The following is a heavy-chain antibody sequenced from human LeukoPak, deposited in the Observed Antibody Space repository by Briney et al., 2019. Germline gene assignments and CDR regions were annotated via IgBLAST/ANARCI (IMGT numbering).Heavy chain of an antibody. V-gene: IGHV3-30*04. CDR2: MAFDGSNR. Sequence: PGRSLRLSCAASGFTFSNYAMHWVRQAPGKGLQWVAVMAFDGSNRYYADSVKGRFSISRDNFKNTLYLEMNSLRAEDTAVYYCARHSDSPGTIDSSGYPADDAFDIWGQGTMVTVSS. D-gene: IGHD3-22*01. CDR3: ARHSDSPGTIDSSGYPADDAFDI. J-gene: IGHJ3*02. CDR1: GFTFSNYA.